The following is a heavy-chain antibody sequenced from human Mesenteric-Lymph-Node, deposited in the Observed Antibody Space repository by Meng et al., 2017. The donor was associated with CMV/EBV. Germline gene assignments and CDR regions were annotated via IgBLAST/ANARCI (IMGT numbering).Heavy chain of an antibody. V-gene: IGHV1-2*02. J-gene: IGHJ5*02. CDR1: GSTFTGSY. CDR2: INPNSGGT. CDR3: ARGDDFWSGGPWFDP. D-gene: IGHD3-3*01. Sequence: SGSTFTGSYMNWVRQAPGQGLGWMGWINPNSGGTNYAQKFQGRVTMTRDTSISTAYMELSRLRSDDTAVYYCARGDDFWSGGPWFDPWGQGTLVTVSS.